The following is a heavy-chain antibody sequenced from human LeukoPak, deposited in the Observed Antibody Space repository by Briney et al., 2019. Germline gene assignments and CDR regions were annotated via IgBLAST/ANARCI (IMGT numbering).Heavy chain of an antibody. V-gene: IGHV4-59*08. CDR1: GGSISSYY. CDR2: IYYSGST. J-gene: IGHJ4*02. CDR3: ARQAVAAFDY. D-gene: IGHD6-19*01. Sequence: SETLSLTCTVSGGSISSYYWSWIRQPPGKGLEWIGYIYYSGSTNYNPSLKSRVTISVDTSKNQFSLKLSSVTAADTAVYYCARQAVAAFDYWGQGTLVTVSS.